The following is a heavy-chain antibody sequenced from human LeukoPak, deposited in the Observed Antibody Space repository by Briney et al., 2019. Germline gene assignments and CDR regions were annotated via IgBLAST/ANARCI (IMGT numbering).Heavy chain of an antibody. V-gene: IGHV4-59*01. CDR2: IYYSGST. Sequence: PSETLSLTCTVSGGSISSYYWSWIRQPPGKGLEWIGYIYYSGSTNYNPSLKSRVTISVDTSKSQISLKLSSVTAADTAVYYCARAGVDDAFDIWGEGTMVTVSS. CDR3: ARAGVDDAFDI. D-gene: IGHD5-24*01. CDR1: GGSISSYY. J-gene: IGHJ3*02.